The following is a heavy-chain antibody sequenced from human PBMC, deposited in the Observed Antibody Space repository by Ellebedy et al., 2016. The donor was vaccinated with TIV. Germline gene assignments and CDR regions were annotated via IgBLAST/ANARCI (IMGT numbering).Heavy chain of an antibody. Sequence: GGFLRLSCAASGFAFSSYSMNWVRQAPGKGLEWVSYISSSSSTIYYADSVKGRFTISRDNAKNSLYLQMNSLRAEDTAVYYCARAYGDTAIVTDSWGQGTLVTVSS. D-gene: IGHD5-18*01. V-gene: IGHV3-48*04. CDR3: ARAYGDTAIVTDS. CDR1: GFAFSSYS. CDR2: ISSSSSTI. J-gene: IGHJ4*02.